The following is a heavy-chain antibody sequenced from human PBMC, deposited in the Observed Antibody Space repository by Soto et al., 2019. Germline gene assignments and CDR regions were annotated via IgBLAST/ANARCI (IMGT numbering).Heavy chain of an antibody. V-gene: IGHV3-30*18. J-gene: IGHJ4*02. CDR2: ISYDGSNK. CDR3: AKDDLLELRYFDWAYFDY. CDR1: GFTFSSYG. D-gene: IGHD3-9*01. Sequence: GGSLRLSCAASGFTFSSYGMHWVRQAPGKGLEWVAVISYDGSNKYYADSVKGRFTISRDNSKNTLYLQMNSLRAEDTAVYYCAKDDLLELRYFDWAYFDYWGQGTLVTVSS.